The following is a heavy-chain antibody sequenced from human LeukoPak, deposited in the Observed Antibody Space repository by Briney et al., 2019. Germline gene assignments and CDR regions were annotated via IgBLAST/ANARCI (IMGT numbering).Heavy chain of an antibody. CDR3: ARTFSESYYYYGMDV. Sequence: SETLSLTCTLSGGSISSYYWSWIRQPPGKGLEWIGYVYYSGRTNYNPSLKSRVTISVDTSKNQFSLKLSSVTAADTAVYYCARTFSESYYYYGMDVWGQGTTVTVSS. D-gene: IGHD1-26*01. CDR2: VYYSGRT. V-gene: IGHV4-59*01. CDR1: GGSISSYY. J-gene: IGHJ6*02.